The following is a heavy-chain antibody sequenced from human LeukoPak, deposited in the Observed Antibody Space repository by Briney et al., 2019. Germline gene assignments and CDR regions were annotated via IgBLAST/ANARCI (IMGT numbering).Heavy chain of an antibody. Sequence: ASVKVSCRGFGYNFTNYGISWVRQAPGQRLEWMGCISGYNGNTNYAQKLQGRVTMTTDTSTSTAYMELRSLRSDDTAVYYCARDSGPRYSSSPSDYWGQGTLVTVSS. CDR3: ARDSGPRYSSSPSDY. CDR1: GYNFTNYG. D-gene: IGHD6-13*01. CDR2: ISGYNGNT. J-gene: IGHJ4*02. V-gene: IGHV1-18*01.